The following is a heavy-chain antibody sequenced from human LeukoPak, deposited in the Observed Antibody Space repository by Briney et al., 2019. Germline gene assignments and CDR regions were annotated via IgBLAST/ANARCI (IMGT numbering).Heavy chain of an antibody. CDR3: ARDRDYRIPDY. CDR1: GFTFSSYE. CDR2: ISSSGSTI. J-gene: IGHJ4*02. V-gene: IGHV3-48*03. D-gene: IGHD4-11*01. Sequence: GGSLRLSCAASGFTFSSYEMNWVRQAPGKGLEWVSYISSSGSTIYYADSVKGRFTISRDNAKNSLYLQMNSLRAEDTAVYYCARDRDYRIPDYWGQGTLVTVSS.